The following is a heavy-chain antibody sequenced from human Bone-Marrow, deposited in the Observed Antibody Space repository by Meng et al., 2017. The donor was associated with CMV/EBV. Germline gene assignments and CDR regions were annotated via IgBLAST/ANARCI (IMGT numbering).Heavy chain of an antibody. CDR3: ARRGANRIVVVPEFDI. CDR2: INPNSGGT. J-gene: IGHJ3*02. CDR1: GYTFTGYY. Sequence: ASVKVSCKASGYTFTGYYMHWVRQAPGQGLEWMGWINPNSGGTNYAQKFQGRVTMTRDTSISTAYMELSRLRSDDTAVYYCARRGANRIVVVPEFDIWGQGTMVTVSS. V-gene: IGHV1-2*02. D-gene: IGHD2-2*01.